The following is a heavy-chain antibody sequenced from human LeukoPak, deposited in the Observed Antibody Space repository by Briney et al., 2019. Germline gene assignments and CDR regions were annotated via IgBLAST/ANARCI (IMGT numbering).Heavy chain of an antibody. D-gene: IGHD5-18*01. CDR3: ARGVVTVPSSPADVDTAMVPYYGGGGYFDY. V-gene: IGHV4-39*07. CDR1: GGSISSSSYY. CDR2: IYYSGST. Sequence: SETLSLTCTVSGGSISSSSYYWGWIRQPPGKGLEWIGSIYYSGSTYYNPSLKSRVTISVDTSKNQFSLKLSSVTAADTAVYYCARGVVTVPSSPADVDTAMVPYYGGGGYFDYWGQGTLVTVSS. J-gene: IGHJ4*02.